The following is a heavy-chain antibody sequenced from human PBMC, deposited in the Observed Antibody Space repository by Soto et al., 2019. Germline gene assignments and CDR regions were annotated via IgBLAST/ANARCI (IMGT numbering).Heavy chain of an antibody. CDR3: ARDSVAGSRYFDY. CDR2: ISSSSSYI. Sequence: PGGSLRLSFAASGGAFSSYSMNLVRQAPGKGLEWVSSISSSSSYIYYADSVKGRFTISRDNAKNSLYLQMNSLRAEDTAVYYCARDSVAGSRYFDYWGQGTLVTVSS. CDR1: GGAFSSYS. V-gene: IGHV3-21*01. D-gene: IGHD6-19*01. J-gene: IGHJ4*02.